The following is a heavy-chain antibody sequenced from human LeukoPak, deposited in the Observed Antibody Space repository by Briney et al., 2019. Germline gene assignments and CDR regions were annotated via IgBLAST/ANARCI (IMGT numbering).Heavy chain of an antibody. V-gene: IGHV3-74*01. CDR2: VNSDGSST. CDR3: ARGRYYGMDV. J-gene: IGHJ6*02. Sequence: SGGSLRLSCAASGFTFTSYWMHWVRQAPGKGLVWVSRVNSDGSSTTYADSVKGRFTISRDNAKNTLYLQMNSLRVEDTAVYYCARGRYYGMDVWGQGTTVTVSS. CDR1: GFTFTSYW.